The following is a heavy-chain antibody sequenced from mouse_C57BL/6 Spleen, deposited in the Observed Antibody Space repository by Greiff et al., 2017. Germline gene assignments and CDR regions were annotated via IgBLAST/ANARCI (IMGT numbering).Heavy chain of an antibody. Sequence: QVQLQQSGAELVKPGASVKLSCKASGYTFTSYWMHWVKQRPGQGLEWIGMIHPNSGSTNYNEKFKSKATLTVDKSSSTAYMQLSSLTSEDSAVYYCAREGDYDAGGYYAMDYWGQGTSVTVSS. D-gene: IGHD2-4*01. J-gene: IGHJ4*01. CDR2: IHPNSGST. CDR1: GYTFTSYW. V-gene: IGHV1-64*01. CDR3: AREGDYDAGGYYAMDY.